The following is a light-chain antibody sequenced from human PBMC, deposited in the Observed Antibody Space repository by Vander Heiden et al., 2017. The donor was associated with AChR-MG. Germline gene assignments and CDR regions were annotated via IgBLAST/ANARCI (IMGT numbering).Light chain of an antibody. J-gene: IGLJ3*02. Sequence: PGQSIPLTCPGTSSYVGSGHYVSWYQQDPGKAPTLLLYDVINRPSGVSNRFSVSKSGNSASLTTSGRQAEDDADYYCSSYTVDSSVLFGGGTKLTVL. V-gene: IGLV2-14*03. CDR1: SSYVGSGHY. CDR2: DVI. CDR3: SSYTVDSSVL.